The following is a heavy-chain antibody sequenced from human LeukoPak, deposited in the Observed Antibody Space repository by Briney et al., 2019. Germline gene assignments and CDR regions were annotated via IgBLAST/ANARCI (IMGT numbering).Heavy chain of an antibody. J-gene: IGHJ4*02. CDR1: GGSISSGGYY. CDR2: IYHSGST. CDR3: ARVYCSSTSCYPSTFDY. Sequence: SETLSLTCTVSGGSISSGGYYWRWIRQPPGKGLEWIGYIYHSGSTYYNPSLKSRVTISVDRSKNQFSLKLSSVTAADTAVYYCARVYCSSTSCYPSTFDYWGQGTLVTVSS. V-gene: IGHV4-30-2*01. D-gene: IGHD2-2*01.